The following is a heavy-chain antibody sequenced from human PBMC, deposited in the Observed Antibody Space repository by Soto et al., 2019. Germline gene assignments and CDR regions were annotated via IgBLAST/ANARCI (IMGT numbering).Heavy chain of an antibody. D-gene: IGHD2-15*01. Sequence: QITLRESGPTLVKPTQTLTLTCTISGFSLSTSGEGVGWIRQPPGKSLEWLALIYWDDVQRYSPSLKTRLTITKDTSRSQVVLTMTHMDPVDIATYYCAHSPCSGGTCYLFDYGGQGTLVTVSS. V-gene: IGHV2-5*02. CDR2: IYWDDVQ. J-gene: IGHJ4*02. CDR3: AHSPCSGGTCYLFDY. CDR1: GFSLSTSGEG.